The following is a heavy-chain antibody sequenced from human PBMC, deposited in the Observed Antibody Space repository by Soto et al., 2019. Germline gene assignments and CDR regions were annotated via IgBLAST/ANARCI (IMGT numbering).Heavy chain of an antibody. J-gene: IGHJ4*02. CDR1: RFSVTNNKD. CDR3: ARNSYCTNGVCYKPFDY. V-gene: IGHV4-4*02. Sequence: SETLSLTCTVSRFSVTNNKDWNWVRQSPGKALEWIGEIYHSGATYYNPSLSGRASISVDTSKNQFSLKLSSVTAADTAVYYCARNSYCTNGVCYKPFDYWGQGTLVTVPS. D-gene: IGHD2-8*01. CDR2: IYHSGAT.